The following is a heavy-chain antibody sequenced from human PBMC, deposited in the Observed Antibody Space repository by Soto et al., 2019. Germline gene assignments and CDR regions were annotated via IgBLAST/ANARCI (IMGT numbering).Heavy chain of an antibody. Sequence: QVQLQQWGAGLLKPSETLSLTCAVYGGSFTGYYWSWIRQPPGKGLEWIGEINHSGSTNCNPSLKSRVTISVDTSKNQFSLKLSPVTAADTAVYYCARGWGAVANYWGQGTLVTVSS. V-gene: IGHV4-34*01. CDR1: GGSFTGYY. CDR3: ARGWGAVANY. J-gene: IGHJ4*02. D-gene: IGHD6-19*01. CDR2: INHSGST.